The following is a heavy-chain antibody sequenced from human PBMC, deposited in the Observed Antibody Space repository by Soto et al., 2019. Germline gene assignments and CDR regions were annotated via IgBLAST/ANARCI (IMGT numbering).Heavy chain of an antibody. CDR1: GDSVSSNSAA. D-gene: IGHD6-6*01. J-gene: IGHJ6*02. CDR3: ARDRRIAAQNNYYYYGMDV. Sequence: QTLSLTCAISGDSVSSNSAAWSWIRQSPSRGLEWLGRTYYRSKWYNDYAVSVKSRITINPDTSKNQFSLQLDSVTPEDTAVYYCARDRRIAAQNNYYYYGMDVWGQGTTVTVSS. V-gene: IGHV6-1*01. CDR2: TYYRSKWYN.